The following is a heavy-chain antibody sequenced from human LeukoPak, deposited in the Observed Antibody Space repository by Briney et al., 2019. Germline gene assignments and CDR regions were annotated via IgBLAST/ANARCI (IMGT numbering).Heavy chain of an antibody. J-gene: IGHJ4*02. V-gene: IGHV1-46*01. Sequence: ASVKVSCKASGYTFTSYYMHWVRQAPGQGLEWMGIINPSGGSTSYAQKLQGRVTMTRDMSTSTVYMELSSLRSEDTAVYYCARDATGGYSSGYYYHFDYWGQGTLVTVSS. CDR3: ARDATGGYSSGYYYHFDY. CDR2: INPSGGST. D-gene: IGHD3-22*01. CDR1: GYTFTSYY.